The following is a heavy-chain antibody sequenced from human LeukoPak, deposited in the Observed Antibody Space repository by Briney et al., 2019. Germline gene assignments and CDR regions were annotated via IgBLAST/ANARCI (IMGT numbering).Heavy chain of an antibody. Sequence: GASLKVSCKASGGTFSSYAISWVRQAPGQGLEWRGGIIPIFGTANYAQKFPGRDTITADKSPSTAYMELRSLRSEDTAVYYCARDRSPLWFGEFETPDYYYGMDVWGKGTTVTVSS. V-gene: IGHV1-69*06. CDR2: IIPIFGTA. J-gene: IGHJ6*04. CDR1: GGTFSSYA. D-gene: IGHD3-10*01. CDR3: ARDRSPLWFGEFETPDYYYGMDV.